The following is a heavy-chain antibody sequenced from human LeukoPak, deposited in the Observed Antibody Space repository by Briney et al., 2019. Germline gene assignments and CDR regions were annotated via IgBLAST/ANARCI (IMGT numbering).Heavy chain of an antibody. CDR2: INPNSGGT. CDR1: GYTFTGYY. Sequence: GASVKVSCKASGYTFTGYYMHWVRQAPGQGLEWMGWINPNSGGTNYVQKFKGWVTMTRDTSISTAYMELSRLRSDDTAVYYCARGGYYDSSGYRYNWFDPWGQGTLVTVSS. J-gene: IGHJ5*02. CDR3: ARGGYYDSSGYRYNWFDP. D-gene: IGHD3-22*01. V-gene: IGHV1-2*04.